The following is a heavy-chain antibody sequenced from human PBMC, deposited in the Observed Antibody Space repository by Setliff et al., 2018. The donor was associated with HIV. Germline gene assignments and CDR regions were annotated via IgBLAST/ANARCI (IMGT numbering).Heavy chain of an antibody. V-gene: IGHV4-4*08. CDR1: GGPMSRYY. Sequence: SETLSLTCTLSGGPMSRYYWTWIRQPPGKGLEWIGYVYTSEISNYNSSLRSRVVISLDTSKNQFSLKLGSVTAADTAVYYCARAISTPSYYYQMDVWGTGTPVDVSS. CDR3: ARAISTPSYYYQMDV. J-gene: IGHJ6*04. CDR2: VYTSEIS. D-gene: IGHD3-10*01.